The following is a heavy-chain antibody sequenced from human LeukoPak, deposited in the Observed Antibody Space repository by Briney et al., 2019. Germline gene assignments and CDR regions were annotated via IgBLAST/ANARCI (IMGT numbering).Heavy chain of an antibody. CDR2: VTWDGSFT. V-gene: IGHV3-43D*03. J-gene: IGHJ4*02. D-gene: IGHD6-19*01. CDR3: AKARNAVAGTGYYFDN. Sequence: GGSLRLSCAASGFTFDDYAMHWVRQAPGKGLEWVSLVTWDGSFTYYVDSVKGRFTISRDNSKNSLYLQMSSLRAEDTAFYYCAKARNAVAGTGYYFDNWGQGTLVTVSS. CDR1: GFTFDDYA.